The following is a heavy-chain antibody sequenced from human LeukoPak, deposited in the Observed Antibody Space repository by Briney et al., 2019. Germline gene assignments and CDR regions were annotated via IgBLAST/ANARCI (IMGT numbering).Heavy chain of an antibody. V-gene: IGHV3-21*01. Sequence: GESLRLSCAASGFTFSSYNMNWVRQAPGKGLEWVSSISSGSNYIYYADSLKGRFTISRDNPKNSLYLQMNSLRAEDTAVYYCARGKRYFDYWGQGTLVTVSS. CDR2: ISSGSNYI. CDR3: ARGKRYFDY. CDR1: GFTFSSYN. J-gene: IGHJ4*02.